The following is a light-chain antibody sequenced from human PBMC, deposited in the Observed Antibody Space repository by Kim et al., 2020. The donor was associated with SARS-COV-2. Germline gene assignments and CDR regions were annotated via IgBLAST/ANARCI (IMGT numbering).Light chain of an antibody. Sequence: GDTVTITCKASQDISNFLSWYQHKPGKAPQRLIYDAFSLVKGVPSRSSGSGTGTSFTFTITSLQLEDIATYFCQQYIDQPQLTFGQGTKQE. CDR2: DAF. CDR3: QQYIDQPQLT. J-gene: IGKJ2*01. V-gene: IGKV1-33*01. CDR1: QDISNF.